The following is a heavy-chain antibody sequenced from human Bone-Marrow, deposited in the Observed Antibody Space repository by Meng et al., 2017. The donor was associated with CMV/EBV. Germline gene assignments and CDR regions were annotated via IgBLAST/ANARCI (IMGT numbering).Heavy chain of an antibody. V-gene: IGHV1-2*02. J-gene: IGHJ6*02. CDR3: ARSEGYYYYGMDV. Sequence: ASVKVSCKASGYTFTGYYMHWVRQAPGQGLEWMGWINPNSGGTNYAQKFQGRVTMTRDTSISTAYMELSRLRSDDTAVYYCARSEGYYYYGMDVWGQETTVTVSS. CDR1: GYTFTGYY. CDR2: INPNSGGT.